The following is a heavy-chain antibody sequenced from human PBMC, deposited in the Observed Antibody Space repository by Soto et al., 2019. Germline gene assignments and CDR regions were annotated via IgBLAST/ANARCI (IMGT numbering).Heavy chain of an antibody. J-gene: IGHJ5*02. CDR3: ARNQIYYGSGGGNWFDP. CDR2: IYYSGST. V-gene: IGHV4-59*01. Sequence: SETLSLTCTVSGGSISSYYWSWIRQPPGKGLEWIGYIYYSGSTNYNPSLKSRVTISVDTSKNQFSLKLSSVTAADTAVYYCARNQIYYGSGGGNWFDPWGQGTLVTVSS. D-gene: IGHD3-10*01. CDR1: GGSISSYY.